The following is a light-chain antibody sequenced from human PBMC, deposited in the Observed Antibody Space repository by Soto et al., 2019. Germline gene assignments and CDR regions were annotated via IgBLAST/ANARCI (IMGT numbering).Light chain of an antibody. CDR3: QQTYTIPWT. Sequence: DIQMTQSPSSLSASVGDRVTITCRASQSVSTYLNWYQQKPGKAPRLLIYSTSSLQSGVPSSFSGGGSESEFTLTISSLQPADFATYFCQQTYTIPWTFGQGTKVDIK. CDR2: STS. CDR1: QSVSTY. J-gene: IGKJ1*01. V-gene: IGKV1-39*01.